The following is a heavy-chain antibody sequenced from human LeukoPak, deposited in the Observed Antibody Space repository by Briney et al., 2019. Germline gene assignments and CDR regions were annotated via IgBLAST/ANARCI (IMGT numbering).Heavy chain of an antibody. CDR2: FYHSGIT. CDR1: GGSISRSSSY. Sequence: SETLSLTCTVSGGSISRSSSYWGWIRQPPGSTLEWIGNFYHSGITYYNPALKSRVTMSVDTSKNQFSLKLTSVTAADTAVYYCARLAGRDGYNHTPQFDYWGQGTLVTVSS. V-gene: IGHV4-39*01. CDR3: ARLAGRDGYNHTPQFDY. D-gene: IGHD5-24*01. J-gene: IGHJ4*02.